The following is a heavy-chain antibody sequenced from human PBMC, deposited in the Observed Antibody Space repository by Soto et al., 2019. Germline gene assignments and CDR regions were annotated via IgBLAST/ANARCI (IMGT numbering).Heavy chain of an antibody. V-gene: IGHV3-20*04. CDR2: FNWNGGSK. Sequence: GGSLRLSCAASGFTFDEYALTWVRQAPGKGLEWVAGFNWNGGSKGYADSVKGRFTISRDNSKNTLYLQMNSLRAEDTAVYYCANFPTPPYYDILTGTSLGPKGARWGQGTLVTVSS. CDR3: ANFPTPPYYDILTGTSLGPKGAR. J-gene: IGHJ4*02. D-gene: IGHD3-9*01. CDR1: GFTFDEYA.